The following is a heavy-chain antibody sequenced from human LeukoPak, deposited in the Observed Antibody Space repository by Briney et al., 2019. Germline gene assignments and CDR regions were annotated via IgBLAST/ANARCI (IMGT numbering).Heavy chain of an antibody. CDR3: VRDGYSGYGYYFDY. J-gene: IGHJ4*02. CDR1: GLSVSSNY. V-gene: IGHV3-23*01. CDR2: ISGGGDYI. D-gene: IGHD5-12*01. Sequence: GGSLRLSCVASGLSVSSNYMSWVRQAPGKGLEWVSGISGGGDYIYYADSVKGRFTISRDSSRNRVYLQMNSLRAEDTAVYYCVRDGYSGYGYYFDYWGQGTLVTVSS.